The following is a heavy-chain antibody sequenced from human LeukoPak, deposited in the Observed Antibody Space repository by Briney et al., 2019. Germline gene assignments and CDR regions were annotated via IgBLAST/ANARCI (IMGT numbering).Heavy chain of an antibody. V-gene: IGHV3-66*01. Sequence: GGSLRLSCAASGFTVSSNYMGWVRQAPGKGLEWVSVIYSGGDTYYTDSVKGRFTISRDNSKNMIYLEMSSLKAEDTAVYYCAKERSLEIAVAGTIFDYWGQGTLVTVSS. CDR1: GFTVSSNY. D-gene: IGHD6-19*01. J-gene: IGHJ4*02. CDR2: IYSGGDT. CDR3: AKERSLEIAVAGTIFDY.